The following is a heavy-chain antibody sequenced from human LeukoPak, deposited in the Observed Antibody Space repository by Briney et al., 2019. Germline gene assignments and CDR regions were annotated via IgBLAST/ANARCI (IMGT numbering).Heavy chain of an antibody. CDR1: GFTFSSYA. CDR3: AKDPSGWSIGWFDP. J-gene: IGHJ5*02. Sequence: PGGSLRLSCAASGFTFSSYAMSWVRQAPGKGLGWVSAISGSGGSTYYADSVKGRFTISRDNSKNTLYLQMNSLRAEDTAVYYCAKDPSGWSIGWFDPWGQGTLVTVSS. V-gene: IGHV3-23*01. CDR2: ISGSGGST. D-gene: IGHD6-19*01.